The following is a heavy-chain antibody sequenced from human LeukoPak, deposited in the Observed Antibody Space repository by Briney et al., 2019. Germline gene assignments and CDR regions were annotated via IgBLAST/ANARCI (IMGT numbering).Heavy chain of an antibody. CDR1: GFTFSSYS. CDR2: ISSSSSTI. D-gene: IGHD5-12*01. J-gene: IGHJ4*02. V-gene: IGHV3-48*01. Sequence: GGPLRLSCAASGFTFSSYSMNWVRQAPGKGLEWVSYISSSSSTIYYADSVKGRFTISRDNAKNSLYLQMNSLRAEDTAVYYCASTLDIVATIEGDYWGQGTLVTVSS. CDR3: ASTLDIVATIEGDY.